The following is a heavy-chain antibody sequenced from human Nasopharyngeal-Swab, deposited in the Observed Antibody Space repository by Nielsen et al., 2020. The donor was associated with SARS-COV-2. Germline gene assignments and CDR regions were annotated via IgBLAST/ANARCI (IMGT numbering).Heavy chain of an antibody. CDR2: IYYSGST. V-gene: IGHV4-61*01. J-gene: IGHJ4*02. D-gene: IGHD2-15*01. CDR3: ARTKPNCSGGSCLDY. CDR1: GGSVSSGSYY. Sequence: SETLSLTCTVSGGSVSSGSYYWSWIRQPPGKGLEWIGYIYYSGSTNYNPSLKSRVTISVDTSKSQFSLKLSSVTAADTAVYYCARTKPNCSGGSCLDYWGQGTLVTVSS.